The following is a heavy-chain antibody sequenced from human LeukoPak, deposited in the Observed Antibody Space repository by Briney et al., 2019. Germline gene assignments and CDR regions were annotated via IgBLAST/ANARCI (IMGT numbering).Heavy chain of an antibody. CDR1: VYTFTGYY. V-gene: IGHV1-2*02. CDR3: ARDSLGLDY. Sequence: ASVKVSCNASVYTFTGYYMHWVRQAPGQGLEWMGCINHNSGVTGYAQESQGRDSMTRDTSISTAYVELQSLSSEHKAVYYCARDSLGLDYWGQGTLVTVSS. D-gene: IGHD1-26*01. CDR2: INHNSGVT. J-gene: IGHJ4*02.